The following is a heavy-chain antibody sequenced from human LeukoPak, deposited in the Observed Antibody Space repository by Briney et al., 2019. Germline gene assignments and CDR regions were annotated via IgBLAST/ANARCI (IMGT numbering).Heavy chain of an antibody. CDR2: IYYSGST. J-gene: IGHJ4*02. D-gene: IGHD4-11*01. CDR1: GGSISSSSYY. CDR3: ATASLGLQYQLPHLFDY. Sequence: ASETLSLTCTVSGGSISSSSYYWGWIRQPPGKGLEWIGSIYYSGSTYYNPSLKSRVTISVDTSKNQFSLKLSSVTAADAAVYYCATASLGLQYQLPHLFDYWGQGTLVTVSS. V-gene: IGHV4-39*07.